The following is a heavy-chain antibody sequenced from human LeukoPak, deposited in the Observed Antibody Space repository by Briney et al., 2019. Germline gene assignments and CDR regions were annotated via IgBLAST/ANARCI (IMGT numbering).Heavy chain of an antibody. CDR3: GRDVDI. D-gene: IGHD5-24*01. CDR1: GFIFSNFW. Sequence: GGSLRLSCAGSGFIFSNFWMGWARQGPGKGLQWVASINRDGSEKHPVDSVKGRFTISRDNAKNSVYLQMNGLTVEDTAVYYCGRDVDIWGQGTLVTVSS. V-gene: IGHV3-7*01. CDR2: INRDGSEK. J-gene: IGHJ4*02.